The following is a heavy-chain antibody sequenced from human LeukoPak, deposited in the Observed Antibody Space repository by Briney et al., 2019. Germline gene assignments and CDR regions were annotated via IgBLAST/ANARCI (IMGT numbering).Heavy chain of an antibody. CDR1: GGSVSSGSYY. V-gene: IGHV4-61*01. CDR2: IYYSGNT. D-gene: IGHD5-18*01. J-gene: IGHJ4*02. CDR3: ARGSRGYSYG. Sequence: PSETLSLTCTVSGGSVSSGSYYWSWIRQPPGKGLEWIGYIYYSGNTNYNPSLMSRVTISVDTSKNQFSLKLSSVTAADTALYYCARGSRGYSYGWGQGTLVTVSS.